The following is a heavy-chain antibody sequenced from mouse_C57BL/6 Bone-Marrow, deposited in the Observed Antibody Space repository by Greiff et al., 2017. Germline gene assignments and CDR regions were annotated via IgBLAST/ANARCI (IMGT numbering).Heavy chain of an antibody. CDR2: IDPNSGGT. CDR3: ARESWDVNYFDY. J-gene: IGHJ2*01. V-gene: IGHV1-72*01. Sequence: VQGVESGAELVKPGASVKLSCKASGYTFTSYWMHWVKQRPGRGLEWIGRIDPNSGGTKYNEKFKSKATLTVDKPSSTAYMQLSSLTSEDSAVYYCARESWDVNYFDYWGQGTTLTVSS. D-gene: IGHD4-1*01. CDR1: GYTFTSYW.